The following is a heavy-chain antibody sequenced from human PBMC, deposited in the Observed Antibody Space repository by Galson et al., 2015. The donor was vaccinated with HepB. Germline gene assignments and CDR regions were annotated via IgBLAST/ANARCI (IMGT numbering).Heavy chain of an antibody. V-gene: IGHV3-11*01. D-gene: IGHD3-22*01. Sequence: SLRLSCAASGFTFSDYYMSWIRQAPGKGLEWVSYISSSGSTIYYADSVKGRFTISRDNAKNSLYLQMNSLRAEDTAVYYCARDDSRGYRITQTFDYWGQGTLVTVSS. CDR3: ARDDSRGYRITQTFDY. CDR1: GFTFSDYY. CDR2: ISSSGSTI. J-gene: IGHJ4*02.